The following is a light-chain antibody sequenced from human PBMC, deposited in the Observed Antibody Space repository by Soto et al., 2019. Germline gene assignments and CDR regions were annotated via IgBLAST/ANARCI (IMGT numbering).Light chain of an antibody. CDR3: ASYTSSSTSVI. Sequence: QSALTQPASVSGSPGQSITISCTGTSSDVGGYKYVSWYQQHPDKAPKLIIFEVSNRPSGISSRFSGSKSGNTASLTISGLQADDEADYYGASYTSSSTSVIFGRGTQLTVL. J-gene: IGLJ2*01. CDR2: EVS. V-gene: IGLV2-14*01. CDR1: SSDVGGYKY.